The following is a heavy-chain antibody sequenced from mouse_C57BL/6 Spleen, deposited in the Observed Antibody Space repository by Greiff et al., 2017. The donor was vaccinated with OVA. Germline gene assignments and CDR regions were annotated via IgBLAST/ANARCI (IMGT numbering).Heavy chain of an antibody. J-gene: IGHJ3*01. Sequence: VQLQESGAELVKPGASVKISCTASGYAFSSYWMNWVKQRPGKGLEWIGQIYPGDGDTNYTGKFKGKDTLTADKSSSTAYMQLSSLTSEDSAVYFCARSSYSNEFAYWGQGTLGTVSA. CDR1: GYAFSSYW. D-gene: IGHD2-5*01. CDR2: IYPGDGDT. V-gene: IGHV1-80*01. CDR3: ARSSYSNEFAY.